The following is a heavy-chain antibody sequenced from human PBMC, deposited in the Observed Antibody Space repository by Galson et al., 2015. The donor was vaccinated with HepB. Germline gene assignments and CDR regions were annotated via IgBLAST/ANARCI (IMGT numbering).Heavy chain of an antibody. CDR3: TRAEITMVVGGSAFDI. CDR1: GFTFGDYA. CDR2: IRSKVYGGTT. V-gene: IGHV3-49*03. D-gene: IGHD3-22*01. J-gene: IGHJ3*02. Sequence: SLRLSCATSGFTFGDYAMSWFRQGPGKGLEWVGFIRSKVYGGTTEYAASVKGRFTISRDDSKSITYLQMNSLKTEDTAVYYCTRAEITMVVGGSAFDIWGQGTMVTVSS.